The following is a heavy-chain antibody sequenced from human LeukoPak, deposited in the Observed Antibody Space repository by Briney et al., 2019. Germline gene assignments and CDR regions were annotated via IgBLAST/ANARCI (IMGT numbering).Heavy chain of an antibody. CDR1: GGTFTSYA. D-gene: IGHD3-3*01. CDR3: ASSARYYDFWSGRRAFYYYYYMDV. V-gene: IGHV1-69*13. CDR2: IIPIFGTA. Sequence: SVKVSCKASGGTFTSYAISWVRQAPGQGLEWMGGIIPIFGTANYAQKFQGRVTITADESTSTAYMELSSLRSEDTAVYYCASSARYYDFWSGRRAFYYYYYMDVWGKGTTVTVSS. J-gene: IGHJ6*03.